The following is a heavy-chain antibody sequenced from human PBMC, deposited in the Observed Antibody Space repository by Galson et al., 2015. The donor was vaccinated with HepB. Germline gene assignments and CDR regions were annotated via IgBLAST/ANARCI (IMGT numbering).Heavy chain of an antibody. CDR2: ISYDGSNK. CDR1: GFTFSSYG. D-gene: IGHD3-22*01. J-gene: IGHJ3*02. CDR3: AKGDYYYDGVDAFDI. Sequence: SLRLSCAASGFTFSSYGMHWVRQAPGKGLEWVAVISYDGSNKYYADSVKGRFTISRDNSKNTLYLQMNSLRAEDTAVYYCAKGDYYYDGVDAFDIWGQGTMVTVSS. V-gene: IGHV3-30*18.